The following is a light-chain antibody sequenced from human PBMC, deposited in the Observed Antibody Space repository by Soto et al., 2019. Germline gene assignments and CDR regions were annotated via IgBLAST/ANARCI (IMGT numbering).Light chain of an antibody. CDR2: GAS. CDR1: QSISRS. CDR3: LQEINYPWT. Sequence: EIEFTQSPSTLSVSPGERATLSCRASQSISRSSAWYQQKPGQAPRLLIYGASTRATGIPARFSGSGSGTEFTIDISSLKPEDAETDYCLQEINYPWTFDQGTKVDIK. V-gene: IGKV3-15*01. J-gene: IGKJ1*01.